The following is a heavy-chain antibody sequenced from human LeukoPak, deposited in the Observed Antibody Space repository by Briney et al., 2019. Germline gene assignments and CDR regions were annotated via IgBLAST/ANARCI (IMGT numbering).Heavy chain of an antibody. CDR3: TGYCSSASCYHAGF. V-gene: IGHV3-11*01. D-gene: IGHD2-2*01. CDR1: GFTFSDYY. Sequence: PGGSLRLSCAASGFTFSDYYMSWIRQAPGKGLEWVSYFSSSGSTIYYADSVKGRFTISRDNAKNSLYLQMNSLRVEDTAVYYCTGYCSSASCYHAGFWGQGTLVTVSS. J-gene: IGHJ4*02. CDR2: FSSSGSTI.